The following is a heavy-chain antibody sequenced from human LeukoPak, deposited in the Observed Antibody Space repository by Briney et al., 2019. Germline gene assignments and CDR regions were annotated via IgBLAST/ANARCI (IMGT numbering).Heavy chain of an antibody. V-gene: IGHV3-11*01. D-gene: IGHD3-10*01. Sequence: LSLTCTVSGGSISSSSYYWGWLRQAPGKGLEWVSYISSSGSTIYYADSVKGRFTISRDNAKNSLYLQMNSLRAEDTAVYYCARPPGEYYYGSGSYILWGQGTLVTVSS. J-gene: IGHJ4*02. CDR1: GGSISSSSYY. CDR3: ARPPGEYYYGSGSYIL. CDR2: ISSSGSTI.